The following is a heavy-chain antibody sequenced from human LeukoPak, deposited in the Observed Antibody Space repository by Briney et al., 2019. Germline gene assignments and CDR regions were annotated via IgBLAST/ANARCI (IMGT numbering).Heavy chain of an antibody. CDR3: ARTIRGVIQNYYYYYYMDV. J-gene: IGHJ6*03. D-gene: IGHD3-10*01. V-gene: IGHV4-59*10. CDR1: GGSFSGYY. Sequence: PSETLSLTCAVYGGSFSGYYWSWIRQPAGKGLEWIGRIYTSGSTNYNPSLKSRVTMSVDTSKNQFSLKLSSVTAADTAVYYCARTIRGVIQNYYYYYYMDVWGKGTTVTISS. CDR2: IYTSGST.